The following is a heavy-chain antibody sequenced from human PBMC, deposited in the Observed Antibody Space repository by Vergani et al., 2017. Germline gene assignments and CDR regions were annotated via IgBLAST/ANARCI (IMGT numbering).Heavy chain of an antibody. CDR2: ISSSSSYI. J-gene: IGHJ4*02. D-gene: IGHD5-18*01. CDR1: GFTFSSYS. Sequence: EVQLVESGGGLVKPGGSLRLSCAASGFTFSSYSMNWVRQAPGKGLEWVSSISSSSSYIYYADSVKGRFTISRDNAKKSLYLQMNSLRAEDTAVYYCARDLGGGGYSYEVGGYWGQGTLVTVSS. V-gene: IGHV3-21*01. CDR3: ARDLGGGGYSYEVGGY.